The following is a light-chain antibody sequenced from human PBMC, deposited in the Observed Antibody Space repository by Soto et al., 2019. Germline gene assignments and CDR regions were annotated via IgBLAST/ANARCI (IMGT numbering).Light chain of an antibody. CDR1: QSVSSY. J-gene: IGKJ2*01. CDR2: DAS. V-gene: IGKV3-11*01. Sequence: EIVLTQSPATLSLSPGERATLSCRASQSVSSYLAWYQHKPGQAPRLLIYDASNRATGIPARFSGSGSGTDFTLTISSLEPEXFAIXYXXQXSNWPPTFGQGTKLEIK. CDR3: XQXSNWPPT.